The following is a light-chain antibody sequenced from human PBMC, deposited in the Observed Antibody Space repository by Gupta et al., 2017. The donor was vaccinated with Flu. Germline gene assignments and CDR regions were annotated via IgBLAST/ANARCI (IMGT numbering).Light chain of an antibody. CDR1: SSNIGNKY. V-gene: IGLV1-51*02. CDR2: ENN. J-gene: IGLJ3*02. Sequence: KVTISCSGSSSNIGNKYVSWYQQLPGTAPKLLIYENNKRPSGIPDRFSGSKSGTSATLGITGLQTGDEADYYCGTWDSSLSAWVFGGGTKLTVL. CDR3: GTWDSSLSAWV.